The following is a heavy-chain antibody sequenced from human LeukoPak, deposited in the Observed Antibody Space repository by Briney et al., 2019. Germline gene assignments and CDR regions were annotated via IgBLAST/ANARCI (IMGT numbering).Heavy chain of an antibody. V-gene: IGHV3-30-3*01. CDR3: ARDLMVYAPCYYGMDV. Sequence: GGSLRLSCAASGFTFSSYAMHWVRQAPGKGLEWVAVISYDGSNKYYADSVKGRFTISRDNSKNTLYLQMNSLRAEDTAVYYCARDLMVYAPCYYGMDVWGQGTTVTVSS. J-gene: IGHJ6*02. CDR1: GFTFSSYA. CDR2: ISYDGSNK. D-gene: IGHD2-8*01.